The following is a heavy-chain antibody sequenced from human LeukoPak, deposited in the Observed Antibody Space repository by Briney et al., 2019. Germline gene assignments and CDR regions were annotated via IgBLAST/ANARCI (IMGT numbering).Heavy chain of an antibody. CDR2: ITGSGGTT. CDR3: AKDGNWARFEN. V-gene: IGHV3-23*01. CDR1: GFTFDDYA. D-gene: IGHD7-27*01. Sequence: PDRSLRLSCAASGFTFDDYAMNWVRQAPGKGLEWVSGITGSGGTTYYADSVKGRFTISRDNSKYTLYLQMNSPRAEDTAAYYCAKDGNWARFENWGQGTLVTVSS. J-gene: IGHJ4*02.